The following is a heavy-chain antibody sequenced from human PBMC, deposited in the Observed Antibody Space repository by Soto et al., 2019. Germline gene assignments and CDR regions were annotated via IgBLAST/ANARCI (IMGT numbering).Heavy chain of an antibody. CDR3: ARVGTYYYYYMDV. Sequence: GGSLRLSCAASGFTFSSYAMHWVRQAPGKGLEYVSAISSNGGSTYYANSVKGRFTISRDNSKNTLYLQMGSLRAEDMAVYYCARVGTYYYYYMDVWGKGTTVTV. J-gene: IGHJ6*03. V-gene: IGHV3-64*01. CDR2: ISSNGGST. CDR1: GFTFSSYA.